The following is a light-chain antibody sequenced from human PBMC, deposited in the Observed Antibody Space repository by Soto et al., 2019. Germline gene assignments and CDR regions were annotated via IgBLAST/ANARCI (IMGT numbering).Light chain of an antibody. J-gene: IGLJ1*01. CDR3: AACDDSLSALYV. CDR1: SSNIGSNY. V-gene: IGLV1-47*02. Sequence: QSVLTQPPSASGTPGQRVTISCSGSSSNIGSNYVYWYQQLPGTAPKLLIYSNNQRPSGVPDRFSGSKSGTSASLAISGLRSEDESDYYCAACDDSLSALYVFGTGTKVTV. CDR2: SNN.